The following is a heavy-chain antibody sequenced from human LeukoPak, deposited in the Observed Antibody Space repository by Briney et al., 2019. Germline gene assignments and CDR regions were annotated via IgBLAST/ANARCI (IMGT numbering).Heavy chain of an antibody. CDR1: GFTFSSFA. CDR3: AKGGGIAAAGHAFDI. D-gene: IGHD6-13*01. CDR2: ISGSGGST. Sequence: RPGGSLRLSCVASGFTFSSFAMTWVRQAPGKGLEWVSAISGSGGSTYYADSVKGRFTISRDNSKNTLYLQMNSLRAEDTAVYYCAKGGGIAAAGHAFDIWGQGTMVTVSS. J-gene: IGHJ3*02. V-gene: IGHV3-23*01.